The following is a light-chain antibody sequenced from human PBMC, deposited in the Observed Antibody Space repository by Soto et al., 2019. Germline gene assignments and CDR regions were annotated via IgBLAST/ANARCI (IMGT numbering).Light chain of an antibody. CDR2: LNSDGTH. Sequence: QSVLTQSPSASASLGASVKLTCTLSSGHSSYAIAWHQQQPEKGPRYLMKLNSDGTHSKGAGIPDRFSGSSSGAERYLTISSLQYDDEADYYCQTWGTGIGVFGGGTKVTVL. CDR1: SGHSSYA. CDR3: QTWGTGIGV. J-gene: IGLJ2*01. V-gene: IGLV4-69*01.